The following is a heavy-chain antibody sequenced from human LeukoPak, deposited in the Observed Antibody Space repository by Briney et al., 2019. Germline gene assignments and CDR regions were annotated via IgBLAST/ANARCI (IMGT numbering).Heavy chain of an antibody. CDR2: ISAYNGNT. D-gene: IGHD4-17*01. J-gene: IGHJ4*02. Sequence: ASVKVSCKASGYTFTSYGISWVRQAPGQGLEWMGWISAYNGNTNYAQKFQGRVTMTRDMSTSTVYMELSSLRSEDTAVYYCARVRDYGDWAFDYWGQGTLVTVSS. CDR1: GYTFTSYG. CDR3: ARVRDYGDWAFDY. V-gene: IGHV1-18*01.